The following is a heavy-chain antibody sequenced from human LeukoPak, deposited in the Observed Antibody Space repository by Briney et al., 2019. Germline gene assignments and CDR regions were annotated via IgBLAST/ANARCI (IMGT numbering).Heavy chain of an antibody. CDR1: GGAFSGYY. CDR2: INHSGST. J-gene: IGHJ4*02. Sequence: SETLSLTCAVYGGAFSGYYWSWIRQPPGKGLEWIGEINHSGSTNYNPSLKSRVTISVDTSKNQFSLKLSSVTAADTAVYYCARRSIAVAGTEDYWGQGTLVTVSS. V-gene: IGHV4-34*01. CDR3: ARRSIAVAGTEDY. D-gene: IGHD6-19*01.